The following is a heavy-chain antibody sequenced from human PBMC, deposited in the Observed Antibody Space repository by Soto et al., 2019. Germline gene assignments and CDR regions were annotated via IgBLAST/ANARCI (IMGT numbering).Heavy chain of an antibody. V-gene: IGHV3-30-3*01. D-gene: IGHD2-15*01. Sequence: QVQLVESGGGVVQPGRSLRLSCAASGFTFSSYAMHWVRQAPGKGLEWVAVISYDGSNKYYADSVKGRFTISRDNSKNTLYLQMNSLRAEDTAVYYCAREGVVVVAATLPAGAFDIWGQGTMVTVSS. CDR1: GFTFSSYA. J-gene: IGHJ3*02. CDR2: ISYDGSNK. CDR3: AREGVVVVAATLPAGAFDI.